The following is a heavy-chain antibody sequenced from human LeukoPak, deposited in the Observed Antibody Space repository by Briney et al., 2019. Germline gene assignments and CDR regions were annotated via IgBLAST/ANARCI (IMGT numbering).Heavy chain of an antibody. J-gene: IGHJ4*02. CDR1: GFTFSTSR. CDR2: INFDETLT. V-gene: IGHV3-74*01. Sequence: GGSLRLSCAASGFTFSTSRMHWVRPAPGKGLVWVSRINFDETLTNYPAPEKGRYTISRVNAKNTPYPQLNSLRAHDTALYYCVKSQGSGWLDADFDSWGQGILVTVSS. D-gene: IGHD6-25*01. CDR3: VKSQGSGWLDADFDS.